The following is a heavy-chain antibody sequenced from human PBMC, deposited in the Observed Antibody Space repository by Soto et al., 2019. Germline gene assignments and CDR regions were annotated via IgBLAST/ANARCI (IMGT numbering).Heavy chain of an antibody. CDR3: AKVSSSCYAGFFDL. J-gene: IGHJ4*02. Sequence: PGGSLRLSCTASGFTFSRHAMTWVRQAPGKGLEWVSGLSDSGGSIYYADSVKGRFTISRDNSMNTLYLQMNTLRAEDTAIYYCAKVSSSCYAGFFDLWGQGTLVTVSS. CDR1: GFTFSRHA. CDR2: LSDSGGSI. V-gene: IGHV3-23*01. D-gene: IGHD2-2*01.